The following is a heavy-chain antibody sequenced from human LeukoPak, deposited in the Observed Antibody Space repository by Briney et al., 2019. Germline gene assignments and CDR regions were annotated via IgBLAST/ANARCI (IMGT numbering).Heavy chain of an antibody. CDR1: GYTFTSYD. Sequence: ASVKVSCKASGYTFTSYDINWVRQATGQGLEWMGWMNPNSGNTGYAQKFQGRVTITRNTSISTAYMELSSLRSEDTAVYYCARAGGSSEYDSSGYWFDPWGQGTLVTVSS. CDR2: MNPNSGNT. CDR3: ARAGGSSEYDSSGYWFDP. V-gene: IGHV1-8*03. D-gene: IGHD3-22*01. J-gene: IGHJ5*02.